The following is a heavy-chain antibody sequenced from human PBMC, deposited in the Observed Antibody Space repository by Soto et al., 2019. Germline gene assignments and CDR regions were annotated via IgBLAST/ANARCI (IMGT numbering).Heavy chain of an antibody. CDR2: ISAYNGNT. V-gene: IGHV1-18*01. Sequence: GASVKVSCKASGYTFTSYGISWVRQAPGQGLEWMGWISAYNGNTNYAQKLQGRVTMTTDTSTSTAYMELRSLRSDDTAVYYCARDLFEGSGWYIVGYYYGMDVWGQGTTVTVSS. J-gene: IGHJ6*02. CDR3: ARDLFEGSGWYIVGYYYGMDV. CDR1: GYTFTSYG. D-gene: IGHD6-13*01.